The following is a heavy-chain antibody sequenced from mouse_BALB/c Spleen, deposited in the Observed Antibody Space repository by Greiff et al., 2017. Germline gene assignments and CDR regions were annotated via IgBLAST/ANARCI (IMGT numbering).Heavy chain of an antibody. Sequence: VQLQQPGAELVRPGASVKLSCKASGYTFTSYWMNWVKQRPEQGLEWIGRIDPYDSETHYNQKFKDKAILTVDKSSSTAYMQLSSLTSEDSAVYYCSTMITTRGPWFAYWGQGTLVTVSA. CDR3: STMITTRGPWFAY. D-gene: IGHD2-4*01. CDR1: GYTFTSYW. V-gene: IGHV1-74*01. J-gene: IGHJ3*01. CDR2: IDPYDSET.